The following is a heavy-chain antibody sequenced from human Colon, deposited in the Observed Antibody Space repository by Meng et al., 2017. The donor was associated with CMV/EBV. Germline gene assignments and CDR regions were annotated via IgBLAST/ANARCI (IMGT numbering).Heavy chain of an antibody. J-gene: IGHJ5*02. D-gene: IGHD3-16*01. V-gene: IGHV4-39*07. CDR1: GGSIGSSRNY. CDR2: IYSSGST. Sequence: GSLRLSCTVSGGSIGSSRNYWGWIRQPPGKGLEWIGSIYSSGSTYYNSSLKSRVTISVDTSKNQFSLKLSSVTAADTAMYCCARDDLNGNWFDPWGQGTLVTVSS. CDR3: ARDDLNGNWFDP.